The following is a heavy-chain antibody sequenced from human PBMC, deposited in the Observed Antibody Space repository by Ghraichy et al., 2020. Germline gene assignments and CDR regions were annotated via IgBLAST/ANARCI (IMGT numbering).Heavy chain of an antibody. D-gene: IGHD1-7*01. J-gene: IGHJ4*02. CDR1: GFTFSSYA. CDR2: ISGSGGST. CDR3: ARSLSRVGITGTSLEYYFDY. Sequence: GSLRLSCAASGFTFSSYAMSWVRQAPGKGLEWVSAISGSGGSTYYADSVKGRFTISRDNSKNTLYLQMNSLRAEDTAVYYCARSLSRVGITGTSLEYYFDYWGQGTLVTVSS. V-gene: IGHV3-23*01.